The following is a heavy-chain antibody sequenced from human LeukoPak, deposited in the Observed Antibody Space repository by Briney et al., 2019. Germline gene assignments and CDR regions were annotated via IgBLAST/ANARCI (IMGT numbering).Heavy chain of an antibody. CDR1: GFTFSSYV. J-gene: IGHJ4*02. Sequence: QPGGSLRLSCAASGFTFSSYVMSWVRQAPGKGLEWVSTISSSGGSTYYADSVKGRFTISRDNSKNTLYLQMNSLRADDTAVYYCAKGPETGRFDYWGQGTLVTVSS. CDR3: AKGPETGRFDY. CDR2: ISSSGGST. V-gene: IGHV3-23*01. D-gene: IGHD1-14*01.